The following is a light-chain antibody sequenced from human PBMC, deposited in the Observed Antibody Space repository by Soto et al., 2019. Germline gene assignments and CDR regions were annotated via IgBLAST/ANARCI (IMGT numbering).Light chain of an antibody. CDR2: EVS. CDR1: SSDVGAYNL. J-gene: IGLJ1*01. Sequence: QSALTQPASVSGSPGQSITISCTGTSSDVGAYNLVSWYQHHPDKAPKFMISEVSNRPSGVSDRFSGSKSGNTASLTISGLQAEYEAEYYCASLTTTNFVFGTGTKVTVL. V-gene: IGLV2-14*01. CDR3: ASLTTTNFV.